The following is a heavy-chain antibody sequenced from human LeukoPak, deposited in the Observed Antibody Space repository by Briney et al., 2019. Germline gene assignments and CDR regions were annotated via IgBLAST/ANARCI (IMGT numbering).Heavy chain of an antibody. CDR2: IYSGGST. CDR1: GFTFSNYW. CDR3: ARRNY. V-gene: IGHV3-53*01. Sequence: GGSLRLSCAASGFTFSNYWMSWVRQAPGKGLEWVSVIYSGGSTYYADSVKGRFTISRDNSKNTLYLQMNSLRAEDTAVYYCARRNYWGQGTLVTVSS. J-gene: IGHJ4*02.